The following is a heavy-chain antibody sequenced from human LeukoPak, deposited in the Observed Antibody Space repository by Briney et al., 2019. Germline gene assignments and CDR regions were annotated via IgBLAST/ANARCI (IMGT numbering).Heavy chain of an antibody. J-gene: IGHJ3*02. Sequence: ASVKVSCKASGYTFTGYYMHWVRQAPGQGLEWMGWINPNSGGTNYAQKFQGRVTKTRDTSISTVYMELSRLRSDDTAVYYCARVGRGYSYNDAFDIWGQGTMVTVSS. CDR2: INPNSGGT. D-gene: IGHD5-18*01. V-gene: IGHV1-2*02. CDR3: ARVGRGYSYNDAFDI. CDR1: GYTFTGYY.